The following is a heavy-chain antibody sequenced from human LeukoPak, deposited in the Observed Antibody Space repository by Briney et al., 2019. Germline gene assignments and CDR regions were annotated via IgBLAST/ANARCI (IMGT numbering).Heavy chain of an antibody. D-gene: IGHD3-22*01. J-gene: IGHJ4*02. V-gene: IGHV1-18*01. Sequence: ASVKVSCKASGYTFTSYGISWVRQAPGQGLEWMGRISAYNGNTNYAQKLQGRVTMTTDTSTSTAYMELRSLRSDDTALYYCARAGEQWLPSYYFDYWAQGILVTVSS. CDR1: GYTFTSYG. CDR3: ARAGEQWLPSYYFDY. CDR2: ISAYNGNT.